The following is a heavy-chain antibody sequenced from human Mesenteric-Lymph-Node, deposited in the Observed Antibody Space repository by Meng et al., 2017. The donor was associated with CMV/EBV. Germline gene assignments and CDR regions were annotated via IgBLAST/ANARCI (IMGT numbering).Heavy chain of an antibody. Sequence: SGVTFSSCAMSWVRQAPGKGLEWVSAISNSADSTYYADSVKGRFTISRDNSKNTLYLQLNSLRVEDTAVYYCAKHRSSSSYDAFDICGQGTMVTVSS. CDR1: GVTFSSCA. V-gene: IGHV3-23*01. D-gene: IGHD4-11*01. CDR2: ISNSADST. CDR3: AKHRSSSSYDAFDI. J-gene: IGHJ3*02.